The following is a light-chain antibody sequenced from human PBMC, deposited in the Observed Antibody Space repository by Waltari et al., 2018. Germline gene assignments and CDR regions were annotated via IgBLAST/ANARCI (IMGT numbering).Light chain of an antibody. V-gene: IGLV1-47*01. Sequence: QSVLTQPPSASGTPGQKVTISCNGSSSNIGSNYVYWYQQLPGTAHKLLIFKNNQRPSGVPDRFSDSKSGTSASLAINGLRSEDEADYYCAAWDDSLSGLVLGGGTKVTVL. CDR2: KNN. J-gene: IGLJ3*02. CDR1: SSNIGSNY. CDR3: AAWDDSLSGLV.